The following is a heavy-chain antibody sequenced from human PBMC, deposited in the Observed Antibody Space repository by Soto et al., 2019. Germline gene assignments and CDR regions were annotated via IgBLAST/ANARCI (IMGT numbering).Heavy chain of an antibody. Sequence: PSETLSLTSTASGGSISSYYWSWIRQPPGKGMEWIGYIYYSGSTNYNPSLKSRVTISVDTSKNQFSLKLSSVTAADTAVYYCARYVRRFWGQGTLVTVS. CDR3: ARYVRRF. CDR1: GGSISSYY. CDR2: IYYSGST. D-gene: IGHD3-10*02. V-gene: IGHV4-59*01. J-gene: IGHJ4*02.